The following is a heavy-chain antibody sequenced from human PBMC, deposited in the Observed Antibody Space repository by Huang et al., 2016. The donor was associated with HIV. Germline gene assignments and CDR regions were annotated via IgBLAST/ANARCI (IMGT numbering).Heavy chain of an antibody. V-gene: IGHV3-30*18. J-gene: IGHJ4*02. D-gene: IGHD6-13*01. CDR2: ISYDAKTK. Sequence: QVQLVESGGGVVQPGRSLRISCAASGFTFSSYGMHWVRQAPRKGLEWVAVISYDAKTKYYADSVKGRFSISRDNSKTTVYLQLNSLRVEDTAVYYCAKGGSAAAVLDFWGQGTLVTVSS. CDR3: AKGGSAAAVLDF. CDR1: GFTFSSYG.